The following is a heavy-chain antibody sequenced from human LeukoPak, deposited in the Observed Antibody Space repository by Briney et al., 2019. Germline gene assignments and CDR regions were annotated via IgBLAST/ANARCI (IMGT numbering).Heavy chain of an antibody. Sequence: GESLKISCEAFGYTFTKYWIGCVRQMPGKGLEWMGMIYPDDSDTKYSPSFQGQVTISVDESISTAYLQWSSLKASDTAIYYCARHEVGGDSSSGYEYYYYMDVWGKGTAVTVSS. CDR1: GYTFTKYW. CDR3: ARHEVGGDSSSGYEYYYYMDV. J-gene: IGHJ6*03. CDR2: IYPDDSDT. V-gene: IGHV5-51*01. D-gene: IGHD3-3*01.